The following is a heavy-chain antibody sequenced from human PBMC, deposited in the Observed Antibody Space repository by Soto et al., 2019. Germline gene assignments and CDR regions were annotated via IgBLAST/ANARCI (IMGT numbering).Heavy chain of an antibody. CDR1: GYSFSNSW. V-gene: IGHV5-51*01. Sequence: LGESLKISCEGSGYSFSNSWIGWVRQMPGKGLEWMGFISPADSNTIYSPSFQGQVTISADKSISTAFVQWSSLKASDTATYYCARHSFCCRDCDHQYLHSFPAQRSTDL. J-gene: IGHJ2*01. CDR2: ISPADSNT. D-gene: IGHD2-21*02. CDR3: ARHSFCCRDCDHQYLHSFPAQRSTDL.